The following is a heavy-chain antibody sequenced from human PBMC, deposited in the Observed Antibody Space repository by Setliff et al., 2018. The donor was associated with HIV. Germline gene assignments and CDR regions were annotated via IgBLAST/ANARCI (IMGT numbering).Heavy chain of an antibody. CDR2: VYTSGLT. V-gene: IGHV4-61*02. J-gene: IGHJ6*02. CDR1: GGSINSDGYY. CDR3: ARARYIVIRGDAGMDV. D-gene: IGHD3-10*01. Sequence: SETLSLTCTVSGGSINSDGYYWVWIRQPALKGLEWIGRVYTSGLTNYNPSLKSRVTISVDPSKNQVSLKLSSVTASDTAVYYCARARYIVIRGDAGMDVWGPGTTVTVSS.